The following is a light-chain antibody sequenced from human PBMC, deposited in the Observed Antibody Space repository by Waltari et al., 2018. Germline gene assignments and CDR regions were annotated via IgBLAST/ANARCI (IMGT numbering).Light chain of an antibody. V-gene: IGLV2-11*01. CDR1: SSDVGGYDY. CDR3: CSYAGSYTYV. J-gene: IGLJ1*01. Sequence: QSALTQPRSVSGSPGLSVTVSFTGTSSDVGGYDYVSWYQQHPGKAPKLMIYDVRTRPSGVPDRFSGSKSGNTASLTISGLQAEDEADYYCCSYAGSYTYVFGTGTKVTVL. CDR2: DVR.